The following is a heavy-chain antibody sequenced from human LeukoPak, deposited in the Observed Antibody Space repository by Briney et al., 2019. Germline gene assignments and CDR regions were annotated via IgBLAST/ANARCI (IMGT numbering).Heavy chain of an antibody. D-gene: IGHD1-26*01. CDR3: ARHRVASFTKDFDH. CDR1: GYSFTDHW. V-gene: IGHV5-51*01. J-gene: IGHJ4*02. CDR2: IAPGDSDT. Sequence: GESLKIPCKGSGYSFTDHWIAWVRQMPGKGLEWMGIIAPGDSDTRYSPSFQGQVTISADKSISTVYLQWSALKASDTAMYYCARHRVASFTKDFDHWGQGTLVTVSS.